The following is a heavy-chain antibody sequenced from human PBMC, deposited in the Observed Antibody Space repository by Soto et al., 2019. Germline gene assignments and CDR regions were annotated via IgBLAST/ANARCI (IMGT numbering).Heavy chain of an antibody. D-gene: IGHD6-13*01. J-gene: IGHJ5*02. V-gene: IGHV3-74*01. CDR2: INSDGSST. CDR1: GFTFSSYW. CDR3: ASSGGIAAAGTVGGFDP. Sequence: GGSLRLSCAASGFTFSSYWMHWVRQAPGKGLVWVSRINSDGSSTSYADSVKGRFTISRDNAKNTLYLQMNSLRAEDTAVYYCASSGGIAAAGTVGGFDPWGQGTLVTVSS.